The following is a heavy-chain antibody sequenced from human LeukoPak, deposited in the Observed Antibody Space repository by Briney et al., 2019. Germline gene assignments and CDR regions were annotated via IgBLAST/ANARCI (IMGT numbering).Heavy chain of an antibody. V-gene: IGHV1-2*02. CDR3: ARDALRLGELSLSFDY. J-gene: IGHJ4*02. CDR1: GYTFTNYY. D-gene: IGHD3-16*02. CDR2: INPNSGGT. Sequence: ASVKVSCKASGYTFTNYYMHWVRQAPGQGLEWMGWINPNSGGTNYAQKFQGRVTMTRDMSTSTVYMELSSLRSEDTAVYYCARDALRLGELSLSFDYWGQGTLVTVSS.